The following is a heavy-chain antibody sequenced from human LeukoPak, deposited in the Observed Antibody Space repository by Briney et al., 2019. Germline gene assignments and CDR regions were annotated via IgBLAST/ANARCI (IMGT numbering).Heavy chain of an antibody. V-gene: IGHV3-33*08. CDR2: IWYDGCNK. CDR3: ARDGYQSHNWFDP. CDR1: GFTFSSYG. D-gene: IGHD5-12*01. J-gene: IGHJ5*02. Sequence: GGSLRLSCAASGFTFSSYGMHWVRQAPGQGLEWVAVIWYDGCNKYYADSVKGRFTISRDNSKNTLYLQMNSLRAEDTAVYYCARDGYQSHNWFDPWGQGTLVTVSS.